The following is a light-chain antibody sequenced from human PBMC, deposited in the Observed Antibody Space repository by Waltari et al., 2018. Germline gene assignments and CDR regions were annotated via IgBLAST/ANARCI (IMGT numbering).Light chain of an antibody. V-gene: IGLV3-1*01. CDR2: QDS. Sequence: SYELTQPPSVSVSPAQTASITCSGATLGDKYACWYQQKPGQSPVLVIYQDSKRPSGIPARFSGSNSGNTATLTISGTQAMDEADYYCQAWDSSLVFGGGTKLTVL. J-gene: IGLJ2*01. CDR1: TLGDKY. CDR3: QAWDSSLV.